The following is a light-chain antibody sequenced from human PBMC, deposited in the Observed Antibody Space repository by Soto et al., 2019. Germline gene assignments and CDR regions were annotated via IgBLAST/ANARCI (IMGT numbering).Light chain of an antibody. CDR1: SSDVVGYTY. CDR3: SSYGGNNNLI. CDR2: EVT. V-gene: IGLV2-8*01. Sequence: QSALTQPPSASGSPGQSVTISCTGTSSDVVGYTYVSWYQQYPGKAPKLMIYEVTKRPSGVPDRFSGSKSGNTASLTVSGLQAEDEADYYCSSYGGNNNLIFGGGTKLTVL. J-gene: IGLJ2*01.